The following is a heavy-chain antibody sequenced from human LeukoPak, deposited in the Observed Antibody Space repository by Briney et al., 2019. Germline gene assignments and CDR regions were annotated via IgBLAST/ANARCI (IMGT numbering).Heavy chain of an antibody. CDR1: GYTFTGYY. Sequence: ASVKVSCKASGYTFTGYYMHWVRQAPGQGLEWMGWINPNSGGTNYAQKFQGRVTMTRDTSISTAYMELSRLGSDDTAVYYCARDADYSGTFDIWGQGTMVTVSS. J-gene: IGHJ3*02. CDR2: INPNSGGT. CDR3: ARDADYSGTFDI. D-gene: IGHD5-12*01. V-gene: IGHV1-2*02.